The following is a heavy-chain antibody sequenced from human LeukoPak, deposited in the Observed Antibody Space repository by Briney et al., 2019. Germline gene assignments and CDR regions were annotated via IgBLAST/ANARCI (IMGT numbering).Heavy chain of an antibody. CDR3: AKVMKGSERLTMVRGVIIKTAGLYYMDV. D-gene: IGHD3-10*01. CDR2: ISASGGST. J-gene: IGHJ6*03. V-gene: IGHV3-23*01. Sequence: GGSLRLSCAASGFTLSSYAMSWVRQAPGKGLEWASSISASGGSTNYADSVKGRFTISRDNAKNTVYLQMNSLRAEDTAVYYCAKVMKGSERLTMVRGVIIKTAGLYYMDVWGKGTTVTVSS. CDR1: GFTLSSYA.